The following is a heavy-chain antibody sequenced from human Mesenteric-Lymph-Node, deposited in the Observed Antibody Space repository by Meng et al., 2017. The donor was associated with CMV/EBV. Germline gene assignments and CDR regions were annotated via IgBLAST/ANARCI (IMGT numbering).Heavy chain of an antibody. CDR2: INHSGST. CDR1: GGSFSGYY. CDR3: ARISSGWYSNDY. Sequence: GSLRLSCAVYGGSFSGYYWSWIRQPPGKGPEWIGEINHSGSTNYNPSLKSRVTISVDTSKNQFSLKLSSVTAADTAVYYCARISSGWYSNDYWGQGTLVTVSS. J-gene: IGHJ4*02. D-gene: IGHD6-19*01. V-gene: IGHV4-34*01.